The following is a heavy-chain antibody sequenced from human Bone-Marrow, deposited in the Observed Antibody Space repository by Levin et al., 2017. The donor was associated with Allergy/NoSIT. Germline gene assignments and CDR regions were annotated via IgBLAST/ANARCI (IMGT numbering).Heavy chain of an antibody. CDR1: GFTFTSYW. D-gene: IGHD2-2*01. V-gene: IGHV5-51*01. CDR3: ARFPLGDCSSTSCDTPQLDWYFDL. J-gene: IGHJ2*01. CDR2: IYPGDSDT. Sequence: GGSLRLSCKGSGFTFTSYWIGWVRQMPGKGLEWMGIIYPGDSDTRYSPSFQGQVTISADKSISTAYLQWSSLKAADTAMYYCARFPLGDCSSTSCDTPQLDWYFDLWGRGTLVTVSS.